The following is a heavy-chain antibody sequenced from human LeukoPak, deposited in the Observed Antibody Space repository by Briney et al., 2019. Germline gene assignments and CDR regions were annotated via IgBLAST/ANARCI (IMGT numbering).Heavy chain of an antibody. CDR1: GFTFSNYW. D-gene: IGHD5-24*01. CDR2: ISYDGSNK. CDR3: ARARFGYNRGPFDY. V-gene: IGHV3-30-3*01. J-gene: IGHJ4*02. Sequence: GGSLRLSCAASGFTFSNYWMHWVRQAPGKGLEWVAFISYDGSNKHYADSVKGRFTISRDNSKNTLYLQMNSLRPEDTAVYYCARARFGYNRGPFDYWGQGILVTVSS.